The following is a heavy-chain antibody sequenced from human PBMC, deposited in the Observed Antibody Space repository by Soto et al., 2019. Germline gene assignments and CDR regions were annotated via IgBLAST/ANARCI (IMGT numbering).Heavy chain of an antibody. CDR2: MNPNSGNT. Sequence: QVQLVQSGAEVKKPGASVKVSCEASGYTFTSYDINWVRQATGQGLEWMGWMNPNSGNTGYAQKFQGRVTMTRNTSISTAYMELSSLRSEDTAVYYCARVVAATNYYYYYYMDVWGKGTTVTVSS. D-gene: IGHD2-15*01. J-gene: IGHJ6*03. CDR1: GYTFTSYD. V-gene: IGHV1-8*01. CDR3: ARVVAATNYYYYYYMDV.